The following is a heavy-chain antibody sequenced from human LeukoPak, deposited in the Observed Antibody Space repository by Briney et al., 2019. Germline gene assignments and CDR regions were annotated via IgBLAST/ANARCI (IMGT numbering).Heavy chain of an antibody. D-gene: IGHD2-2*01. Sequence: SETLSLTCAVYGGSFSVYYWSWIRQPPGKGLEWIGEISHSGSTNFNPSLKSRVTMSVDTSKNQFSLKLSSVTAADTAVYYCARERYCSSTSCLNWFDPWGQGTLVTVSS. CDR3: ARERYCSSTSCLNWFDP. CDR1: GGSFSVYY. CDR2: ISHSGST. V-gene: IGHV4-34*01. J-gene: IGHJ5*02.